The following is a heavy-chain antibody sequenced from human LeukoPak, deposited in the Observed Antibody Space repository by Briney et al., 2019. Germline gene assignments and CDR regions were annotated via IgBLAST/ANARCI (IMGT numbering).Heavy chain of an antibody. V-gene: IGHV1-24*01. D-gene: IGHD3-22*01. CDR3: ATADYYDSSGYYWGLDY. CDR2: FDSEDGET. Sequence: GASVKVSCKVSGYTLTELSMHWVRQAPGKGLEWMGGFDSEDGETIYAQKFQGRVTMTEDTSTDTAYMELSSLRSEDTAVYYCATADYYDSSGYYWGLDYWGQGTLVTVSS. J-gene: IGHJ4*02. CDR1: GYTLTELS.